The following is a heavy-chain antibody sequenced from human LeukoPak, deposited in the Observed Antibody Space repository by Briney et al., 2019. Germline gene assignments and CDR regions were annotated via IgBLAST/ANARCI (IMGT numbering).Heavy chain of an antibody. V-gene: IGHV4-4*02. Sequence: PSGTLSLTCAVSGGSISSSNWWSWVRQPPGKGLEWIGEIYHSGSTNYNPSLKSRVTISVDKSKNQFSLKMSSVSAADTAVYYARGLHGYTYGYVPWELYYYMDVWGKGTTVTISS. CDR1: GGSISSSNW. CDR2: IYHSGST. CDR3: RGLHGYTYGYVPWELYYYMDV. J-gene: IGHJ6*03. D-gene: IGHD5-18*01.